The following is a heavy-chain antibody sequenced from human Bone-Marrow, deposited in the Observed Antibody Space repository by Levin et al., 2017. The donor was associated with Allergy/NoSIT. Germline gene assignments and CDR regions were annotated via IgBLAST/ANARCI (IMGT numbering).Heavy chain of an antibody. V-gene: IGHV1-18*01. CDR3: ARVPPVIAAATFDF. CDR1: GYIFSNYG. CDR2: TSAYNGNT. J-gene: IGHJ4*02. Sequence: GESLKISCKASGYIFSNYGISWVRQAPGQGLEWMGWTSAYNGNTNYAQTFQGRVTMTTDTSTNTAYMDVRSLRSDDTAVYYCARVPPVIAAATFDFWGQGTLVTVSS. D-gene: IGHD6-13*01.